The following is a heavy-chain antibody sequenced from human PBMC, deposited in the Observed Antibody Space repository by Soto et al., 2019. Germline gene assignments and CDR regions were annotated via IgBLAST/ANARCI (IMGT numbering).Heavy chain of an antibody. D-gene: IGHD6-13*01. Sequence: ASVKVSCKASGYTFTSYGISWVRQAPGQGLEWMGWISAYNGNTNYAQKLQGRVTMTTDTSTSTAYMELRSLRSDDTAVYHCARDDYSSSWYHYYYGMDVWGQGTTVTVSS. CDR1: GYTFTSYG. J-gene: IGHJ6*02. CDR3: ARDDYSSSWYHYYYGMDV. CDR2: ISAYNGNT. V-gene: IGHV1-18*01.